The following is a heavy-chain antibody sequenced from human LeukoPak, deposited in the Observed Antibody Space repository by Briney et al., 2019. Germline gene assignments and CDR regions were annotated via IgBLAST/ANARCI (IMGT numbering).Heavy chain of an antibody. D-gene: IGHD4-17*01. J-gene: IGHJ4*02. Sequence: PGGSLRLSCAASGFTFSSYGMHWVRQAPGKGLEWVAVISYDGSNKYYADSVKGRFTISRDNSKNTLYLQMNSLRAEDTAVYYCAKDSYGDYSLPDYWGQGTLVTVSS. CDR2: ISYDGSNK. CDR3: AKDSYGDYSLPDY. V-gene: IGHV3-30*18. CDR1: GFTFSSYG.